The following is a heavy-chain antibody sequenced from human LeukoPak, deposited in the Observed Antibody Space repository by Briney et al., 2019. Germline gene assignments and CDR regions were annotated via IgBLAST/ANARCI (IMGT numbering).Heavy chain of an antibody. CDR2: INHSGST. CDR1: GGSFSGYY. CDR3: ARAPGYSYGYWLHY. V-gene: IGHV4-34*01. D-gene: IGHD5-18*01. J-gene: IGHJ4*02. Sequence: PSETLSLTCAVYGGSFSGYYWSWIRQPPGKGLEWIGEINHSGSTNYNLSLKSRVTISVDTSKNQFSLKLSSVTAADTAVYYCARAPGYSYGYWLHYWGQGTPVTVSS.